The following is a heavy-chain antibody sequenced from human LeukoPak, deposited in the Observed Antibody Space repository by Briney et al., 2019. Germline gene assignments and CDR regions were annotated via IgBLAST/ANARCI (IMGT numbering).Heavy chain of an antibody. J-gene: IGHJ4*02. CDR3: VKSLDRHYYDIHGPLSH. CDR2: ISYEGSNK. CDR1: RFTFRNYG. D-gene: IGHD3-22*01. Sequence: GGSLRLSCAASRFTFRNYGMYWVRQAPGKGLEWVAAISYEGSNKYYGDSVKGRITISRDNARNTVDLQMNSLRAEDTAVYYCVKSLDRHYYDIHGPLSHWGQGTLVTVSS. V-gene: IGHV3-30*18.